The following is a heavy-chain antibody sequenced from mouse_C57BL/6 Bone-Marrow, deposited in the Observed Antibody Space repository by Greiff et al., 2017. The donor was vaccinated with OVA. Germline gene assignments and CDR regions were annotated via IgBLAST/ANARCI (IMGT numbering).Heavy chain of an antibody. CDR2: IRSKSNNYAT. CDR3: VRIYGTWYFDV. V-gene: IGHV10-1*01. Sequence: EVKLMESGGGLVQPKRSLKLSCAASGFSFNTYAMNWVRQAPGKGLEWVARIRSKSNNYATYYADSVKDRFTISRDDSESMLYLQMNNLKTEDTAMYYCVRIYGTWYFDVWGTGTTVTVSS. D-gene: IGHD2-1*01. CDR1: GFSFNTYA. J-gene: IGHJ1*03.